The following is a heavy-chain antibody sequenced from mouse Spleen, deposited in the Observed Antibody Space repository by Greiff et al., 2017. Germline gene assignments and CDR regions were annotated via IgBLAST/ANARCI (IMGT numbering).Heavy chain of an antibody. J-gene: IGHJ1*01. CDR3: ARPYGNYSYWYFDV. CDR2: ISNLAYSI. V-gene: IGHV5-15*01. Sequence: VQGVESGGGLVKPGGSLKLSCAASGFTFSDYGMAWVRQAPGKGPEWVAFISNLAYSIYYADTVTGRFTISRENAKNTLYLEMSSLRSEDTAMYYCARPYGNYSYWYFDVWGAGTTVTVSS. CDR1: GFTFSDYG. D-gene: IGHD2-10*02.